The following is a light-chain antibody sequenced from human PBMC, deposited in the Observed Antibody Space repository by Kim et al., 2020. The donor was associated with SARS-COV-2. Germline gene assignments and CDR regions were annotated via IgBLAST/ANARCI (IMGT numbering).Light chain of an antibody. Sequence: SPGERATLSCRASQSISSSYLTWYQQKPGQAPRLLIYGASSRATGIPDRFSGSGSGTDFTLTISRLEPEDFAVYYCQQYGSSLFTFGQGTRLEIK. CDR1: QSISSSY. CDR3: QQYGSSLFT. V-gene: IGKV3-20*01. J-gene: IGKJ5*01. CDR2: GAS.